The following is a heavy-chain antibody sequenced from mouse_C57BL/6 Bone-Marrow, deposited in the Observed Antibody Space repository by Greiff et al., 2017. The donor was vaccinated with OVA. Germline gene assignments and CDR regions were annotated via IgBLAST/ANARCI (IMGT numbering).Heavy chain of an antibody. CDR1: GFTFSSYG. D-gene: IGHD1-1*01. CDR2: ISSGGSYT. CDR3: ARDYYGSRSYYGY. Sequence: EVKLQESGGDLVKPGGSLKLSCAASGFTFSSYGMSWVRQTPDKRLEWVATISSGGSYTYYPDSVKGRFTISRDNAKNTLYLQMSSLKSEDTAMYYAARDYYGSRSYYGYWGQGTTLTVSS. J-gene: IGHJ2*01. V-gene: IGHV5-6*01.